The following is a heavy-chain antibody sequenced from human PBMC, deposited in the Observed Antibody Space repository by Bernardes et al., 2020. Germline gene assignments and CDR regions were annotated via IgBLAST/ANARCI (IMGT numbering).Heavy chain of an antibody. Sequence: ASVKVSCRASGYTFTSYYKHWVRQAPGQGLEWMGIIYPSAGFTKYAQKFQGRVTMTRDTSTGTVYMELSSLRSEDTAVYYCARSEGAAAGTIFDYWGQGTLVTVSS. J-gene: IGHJ4*02. CDR1: GYTFTSYY. V-gene: IGHV1-46*01. CDR2: IYPSAGFT. CDR3: ARSEGAAAGTIFDY. D-gene: IGHD6-13*01.